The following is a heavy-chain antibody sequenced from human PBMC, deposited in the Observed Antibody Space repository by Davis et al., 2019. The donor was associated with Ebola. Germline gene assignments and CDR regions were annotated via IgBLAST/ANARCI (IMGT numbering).Heavy chain of an antibody. V-gene: IGHV3-30*18. CDR1: GFTLSSYG. J-gene: IGHJ4*02. CDR3: AKEARDVAV. Sequence: GESLKISCAASGFTLSSYGMHWVRQAPGKGLEWVAVISYDGSNKYYADSVKGRFTISRDNSKNTLYLQMNSLRAEDTAVYYCAKEARDVAVWGQGTLVTVSS. D-gene: IGHD6-19*01. CDR2: ISYDGSNK.